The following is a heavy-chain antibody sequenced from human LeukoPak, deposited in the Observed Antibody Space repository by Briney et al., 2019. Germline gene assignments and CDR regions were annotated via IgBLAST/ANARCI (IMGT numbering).Heavy chain of an antibody. V-gene: IGHV4-30-4*01. J-gene: IGHJ4*02. CDR1: GGSISSGDYY. CDR2: IYYSGST. CDR3: ARVVHLYSGYDGEADD. Sequence: SETLSLTCTVSGGSISSGDYYWSWVRQPPRKGLEWIGYIYYSGSTYYNPSLKSRVTISVDTSKNQFSLKLSSVTAADTAVYYCARVVHLYSGYDGEADDWGQGTLVTVSS. D-gene: IGHD5-12*01.